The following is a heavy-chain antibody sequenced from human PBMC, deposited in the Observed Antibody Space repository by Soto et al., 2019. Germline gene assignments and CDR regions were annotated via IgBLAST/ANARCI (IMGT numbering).Heavy chain of an antibody. D-gene: IGHD3-10*01. CDR2: IKSKTDGGTT. J-gene: IGHJ6*02. V-gene: IGHV3-15*07. CDR1: GFTFSNAW. CDR3: TTVKHIPMVRGFLSYYYGMDV. Sequence: GGSLRLSCAASGFTFSNAWMNWVRQAPGKGLEWVGRIKSKTDGGTTDYAAPVKGRFTISRDDSKNTLYLQMNSLKTEDTAVYYCTTVKHIPMVRGFLSYYYGMDVCGQGTTVTVSS.